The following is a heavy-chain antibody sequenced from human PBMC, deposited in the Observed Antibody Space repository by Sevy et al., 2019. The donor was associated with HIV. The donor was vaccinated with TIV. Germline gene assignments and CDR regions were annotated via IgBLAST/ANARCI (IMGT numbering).Heavy chain of an antibody. V-gene: IGHV1-18*01. Sequence: ASVKVSCKASGYTFSSNGIAWVRQAPGQGLQWMGWIGVYNGNSNYAQNLRNRVTMTTDTSTSTAYMELKSLRSDDTAVYYCARVPTYYFGSGTYLDYWGQGTLVTVSS. J-gene: IGHJ4*02. D-gene: IGHD3-10*01. CDR2: IGVYNGNS. CDR1: GYTFSSNG. CDR3: ARVPTYYFGSGTYLDY.